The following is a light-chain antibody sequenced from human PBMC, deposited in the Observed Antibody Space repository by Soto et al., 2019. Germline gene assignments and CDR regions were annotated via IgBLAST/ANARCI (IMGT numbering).Light chain of an antibody. CDR3: AVWDDSLNGPV. J-gene: IGLJ2*01. Sequence: QTVVTQPPSASGSPGQRVTISCSGSSSNIGSKTVNWYQLVPGTAPKFLIYNDDRRPSGVPDRFSASKSGTSASLAISGLQSEDEADYYCAVWDDSLNGPVFGGGTQLTVL. V-gene: IGLV1-44*01. CDR1: SSNIGSKT. CDR2: NDD.